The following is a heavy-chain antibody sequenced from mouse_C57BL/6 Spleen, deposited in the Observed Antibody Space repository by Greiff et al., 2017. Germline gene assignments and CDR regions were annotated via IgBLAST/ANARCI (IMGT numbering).Heavy chain of an antibody. J-gene: IGHJ4*01. D-gene: IGHD2-2*01. CDR2: INPNNGGT. V-gene: IGHV1-26*01. CDR1: GYTFTDYY. CDR3: ARSWLPRDAMDY. Sequence: EVKLQQSGPELVKPGASVKISCKASGYTFTDYYMNWVKQSHGKSLEWIGDINPNNGGTSYNQKFKGKATLTVDKSSSTAYMELRSLTSEDSAVYYCARSWLPRDAMDYWGQGTSVTVSS.